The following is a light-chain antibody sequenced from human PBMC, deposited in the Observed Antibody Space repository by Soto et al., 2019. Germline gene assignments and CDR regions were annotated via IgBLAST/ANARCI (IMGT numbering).Light chain of an antibody. V-gene: IGKV3D-20*02. Sequence: EIVLTQSPGTLSLSPGERATLSCRASQGVSSNYLAWYQQKSGQAPRLLLYGTSSRATGIPERFSGSGSGTDFTLTISSLEPEDFAVYYCQQRSNWPGTFGQGTKV. J-gene: IGKJ1*01. CDR3: QQRSNWPGT. CDR2: GTS. CDR1: QGVSSNY.